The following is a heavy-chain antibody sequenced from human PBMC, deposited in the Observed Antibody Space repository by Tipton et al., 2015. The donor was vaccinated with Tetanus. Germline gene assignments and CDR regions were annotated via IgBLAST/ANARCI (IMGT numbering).Heavy chain of an antibody. Sequence: SLRLSCAASGFTFSSYAMSWVRQAPGKGLEWVSAISGSGGSTYYADSVKGRFTISRDNAKNSLYLQMNSLRAEDTAVYYCTARRDSRIFDDYWGQGTLVTVSS. CDR1: GFTFSSYA. D-gene: IGHD2-15*01. CDR3: TARRDSRIFDDY. V-gene: IGHV3-23*01. CDR2: ISGSGGST. J-gene: IGHJ4*02.